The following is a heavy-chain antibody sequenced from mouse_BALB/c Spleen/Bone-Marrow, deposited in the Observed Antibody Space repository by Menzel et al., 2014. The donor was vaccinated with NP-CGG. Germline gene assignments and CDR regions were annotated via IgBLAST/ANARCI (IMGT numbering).Heavy chain of an antibody. V-gene: IGHV14-3*02. J-gene: IGHJ2*01. Sequence: VQLKQSGAELVKPGASVKLSCTGSGFNIKDTFMHWVKQRPEQGLEWIGGIDPANGNTKYDPKFQGKATITADTSSNTAYLQLTSLTSEDTAVYYCTRGEDYWGQGTTLAVSS. CDR3: TRGEDY. CDR1: GFNIKDTF. CDR2: IDPANGNT.